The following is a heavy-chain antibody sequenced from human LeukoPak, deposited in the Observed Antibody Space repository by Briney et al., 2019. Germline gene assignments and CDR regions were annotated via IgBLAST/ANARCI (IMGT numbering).Heavy chain of an antibody. CDR3: VRDFRSADY. J-gene: IGHJ4*02. Sequence: TGGSLRLSCAASGFTFSSYGMHWVRQAPGKGPMWVSRICPDGTVTNYADSVKARFIVSRDNARNTVYLQMNSLRVEDTAVYYCVRDFRSADYWGQGTLVTVSS. CDR1: GFTFSSYG. V-gene: IGHV3-74*01. CDR2: ICPDGTVT.